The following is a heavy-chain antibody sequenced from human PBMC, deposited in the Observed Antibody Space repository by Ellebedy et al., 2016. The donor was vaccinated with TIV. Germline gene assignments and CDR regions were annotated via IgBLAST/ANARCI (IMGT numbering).Heavy chain of an antibody. CDR1: GFTFSSYW. CDR3: ARDDYYYYYMDV. CDR2: IKQDGSEK. Sequence: GGSLRLXXAASGFTFSSYWMSWVRQAPGMGLEWVANIKQDGSEKYYVDSVKGRFTISRDNAKNSLYLQMNSLRAEDTAVYYCARDDYYYYYMDVWGKGTTVTVSS. V-gene: IGHV3-7*01. J-gene: IGHJ6*03.